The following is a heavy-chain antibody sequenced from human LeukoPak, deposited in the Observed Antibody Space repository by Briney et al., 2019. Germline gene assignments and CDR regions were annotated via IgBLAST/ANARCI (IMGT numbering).Heavy chain of an antibody. Sequence: SQTLSLTCAISGDSFSGNRAVWNWIRQSPSRGLEWLGRTYYRSKWNFDYAVSVKSRITINPDTSKNQFSLHLNSVTPEDTAVYYCARDAPGQSYFDYWGQGTLVTVSS. CDR1: GDSFSGNRAV. J-gene: IGHJ4*02. V-gene: IGHV6-1*01. CDR3: ARDAPGQSYFDY. CDR2: TYYRSKWNF.